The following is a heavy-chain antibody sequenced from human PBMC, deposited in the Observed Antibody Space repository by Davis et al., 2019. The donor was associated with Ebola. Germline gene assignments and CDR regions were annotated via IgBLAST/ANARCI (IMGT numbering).Heavy chain of an antibody. J-gene: IGHJ3*02. D-gene: IGHD5-24*01. V-gene: IGHV6-1*01. CDR3: ARGWLRTGLDI. CDR1: GDSVSSGG. Sequence: HSQTLSLTCAISGDSVSSGGWNWIRQSPSRGLEWLGRTYYKSKWYSDYAVSVKSRITINPDTSKNQFSLQLNSVTPEDTAVYYCARGWLRTGLDIWGQGTMVIVSS. CDR2: TYYKSKWYS.